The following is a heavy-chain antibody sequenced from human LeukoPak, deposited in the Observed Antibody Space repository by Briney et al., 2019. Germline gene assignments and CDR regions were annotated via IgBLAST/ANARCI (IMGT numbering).Heavy chain of an antibody. CDR1: GFTFGTSA. Sequence: GVLRLSCAASGFTFGTSAMSWVRQAPGKGPEWVSTFGRSGSDTYYSDSVKGRFTIFRDNSKNTLYLQMNSLRDEDTAVYYCAKGSLGNWYYFDYWGQGTLVTVSS. CDR3: AKGSLGNWYYFDY. V-gene: IGHV3-23*01. J-gene: IGHJ4*02. CDR2: FGRSGSDT. D-gene: IGHD1-1*01.